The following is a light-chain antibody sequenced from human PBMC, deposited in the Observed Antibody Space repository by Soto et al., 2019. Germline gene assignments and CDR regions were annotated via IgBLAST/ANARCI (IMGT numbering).Light chain of an antibody. CDR2: DAS. V-gene: IGKV1-39*01. CDR3: LQTYTAPAT. CDR1: QSIDSC. J-gene: IGKJ1*01. Sequence: DIQMTQSPSSLSASVGDRVTITCRASQSIDSCLSWYQQKPGKAPKLLIYDASSLQSGVPSRFSGSGYGTDFTLTISSLQRDDLATYHCLQTYTAPATFGQGTRVEIK.